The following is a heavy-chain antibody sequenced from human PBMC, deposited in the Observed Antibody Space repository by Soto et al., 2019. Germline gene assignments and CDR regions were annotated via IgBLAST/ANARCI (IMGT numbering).Heavy chain of an antibody. V-gene: IGHV1-46*01. J-gene: IGHJ3*02. CDR3: ARVSRGAFDI. CDR1: GYTFTSYF. Sequence: QVQLVQSGAEVKKPGASVKVSCKASGYTFTSYFIHWVRQAPGQGLEWMGVFDPSGVATNSAQKFQGRLTMTRDTSTSTVYMDLTRLGSDDPALYSCARVSRGAFDIWGQGTLVTVSS. CDR2: FDPSGVAT.